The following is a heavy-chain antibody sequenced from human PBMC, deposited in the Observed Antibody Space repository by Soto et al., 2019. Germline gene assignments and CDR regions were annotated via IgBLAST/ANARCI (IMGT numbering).Heavy chain of an antibody. CDR1: GYTFTSYY. V-gene: IGHV1-46*01. Sequence: ASVKVSCKASGYTFTSYYMHWVRQAPGQGLEWMGIINPSGGSTSYAQKFQGRVTMTRDTSTSTVYMELNSLRSEDTAVYYCARDAAARYGMDVWGQGTTVTVSS. CDR2: INPSGGST. CDR3: ARDAAARYGMDV. D-gene: IGHD6-13*01. J-gene: IGHJ6*02.